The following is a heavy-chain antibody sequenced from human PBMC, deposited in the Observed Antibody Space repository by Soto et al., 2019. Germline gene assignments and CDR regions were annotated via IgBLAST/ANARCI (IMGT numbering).Heavy chain of an antibody. D-gene: IGHD4-17*01. CDR1: GGTFSSYT. V-gene: IGHV1-69*08. Sequence: QVQLVQSGAEVKKPGSSVKVSCKASGGTFSSYTISWVRQAPGQGLEWMGRIIPILGIANYAQKLQVRVTIPADKFTETTYMELGSLRSEYTAVYCCAGDKEGADYGGDGVLVSPFDYWGQGTLVTFAS. CDR2: IIPILGIA. CDR3: AGDKEGADYGGDGVLVSPFDY. J-gene: IGHJ4*02.